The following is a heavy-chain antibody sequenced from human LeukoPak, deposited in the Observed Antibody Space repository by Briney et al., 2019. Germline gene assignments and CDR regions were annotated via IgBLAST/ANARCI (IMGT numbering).Heavy chain of an antibody. CDR3: ARYGVTTGLDY. V-gene: IGHV1-69*04. D-gene: IGHD1-14*01. Sequence: SVKLSCTASGATFSSYAISRVRQAPGPGLEWMRRIIPILGIAYYAQKFQGRVTITADKSTSTAYMELSSLRSEDTAVYYCARYGVTTGLDYWGQGTLVTVSS. CDR1: GATFSSYA. J-gene: IGHJ4*02. CDR2: IIPILGIA.